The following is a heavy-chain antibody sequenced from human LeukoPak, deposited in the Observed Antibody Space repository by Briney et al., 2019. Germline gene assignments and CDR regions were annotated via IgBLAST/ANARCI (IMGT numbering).Heavy chain of an antibody. CDR2: ISGSGGST. CDR3: AKDIAVADGFPQLFDY. CDR1: GFTFGSYA. J-gene: IGHJ4*02. D-gene: IGHD6-19*01. Sequence: GGSLRLSCAASGFTFGSYAMSWVRQAPGKGLEWVSAISGSGGSTYYADSVKGRFTISRDNSKNTLYLQMNSLRAEDTAVYCCAKDIAVADGFPQLFDYWGQGTLVTVSS. V-gene: IGHV3-23*01.